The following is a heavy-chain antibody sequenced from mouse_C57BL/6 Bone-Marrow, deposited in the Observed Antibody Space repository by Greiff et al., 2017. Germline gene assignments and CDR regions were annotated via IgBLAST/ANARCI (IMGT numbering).Heavy chain of an antibody. Sequence: VQLQQSGPGLVRPSQSLSITCTISGFSLTSYGVHWVHQSPGKGLEWLGVIWSGGSTDYNAAFISRRSISKDNSKSQVFFKMNSLQAEDTAIYYGARTGYCSRGYDAMAYWGQGTSVTVSS. D-gene: IGHD1-1*01. J-gene: IGHJ4*01. V-gene: IGHV2-2*01. CDR1: GFSLTSYG. CDR3: ARTGYCSRGYDAMAY. CDR2: IWSGGST.